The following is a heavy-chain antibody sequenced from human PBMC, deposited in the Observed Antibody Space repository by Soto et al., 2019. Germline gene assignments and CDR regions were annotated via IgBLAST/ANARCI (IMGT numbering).Heavy chain of an antibody. Sequence: PSETLSLTCTVSGDSISAYSWSWVRQPPGKGLEWIGNIHYNGNTKYNPSLKSRVTMSLDTSKNQFSLRLISVTAADTAKYFCASEGNLGSWLHSLDSWGQGTLVTVSS. CDR1: GDSISAYS. CDR2: IHYNGNT. CDR3: ASEGNLGSWLHSLDS. V-gene: IGHV4-59*01. J-gene: IGHJ4*02. D-gene: IGHD1-26*01.